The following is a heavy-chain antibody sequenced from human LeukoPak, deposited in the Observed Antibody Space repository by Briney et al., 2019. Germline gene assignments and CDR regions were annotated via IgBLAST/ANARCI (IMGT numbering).Heavy chain of an antibody. V-gene: IGHV3-30*18. CDR1: GFTFSSYG. J-gene: IGHJ6*02. CDR3: AKEGNCSSTSCYWGYYYYYYGMDV. D-gene: IGHD2-2*01. Sequence: GSLRLSCAASGFTFSSYGMHWVRQAPGRGLEWVAVISYDGSNKYYADSVKGRFTISRDNSKNTLYLQMNSLRAEDTAVYYCAKEGNCSSTSCYWGYYYYYYGMDVWGQGTTVTVSS. CDR2: ISYDGSNK.